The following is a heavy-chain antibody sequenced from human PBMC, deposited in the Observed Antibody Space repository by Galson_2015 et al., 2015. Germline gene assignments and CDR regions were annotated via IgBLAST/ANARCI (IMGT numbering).Heavy chain of an antibody. J-gene: IGHJ4*02. CDR2: IIPILGIA. Sequence: SVKVSCKASGGTFCSYTISWVRQAPGQGLEWMGRIIPILGIANYAQKFQGRVTITADKSTSTAYMELSSLRSEDTAVYYCAREKGGGGLHRWGQGTLVTVSS. CDR1: GGTFCSYT. V-gene: IGHV1-69*04. D-gene: IGHD3-10*01. CDR3: AREKGGGGLHR.